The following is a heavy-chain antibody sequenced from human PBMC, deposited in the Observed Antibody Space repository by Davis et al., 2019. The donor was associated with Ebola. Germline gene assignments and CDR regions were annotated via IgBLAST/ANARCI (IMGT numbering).Heavy chain of an antibody. J-gene: IGHJ3*01. D-gene: IGHD2-8*01. CDR1: GGSISSSSYY. V-gene: IGHV4-39*06. CDR3: ARLSPYCTSGICYDAFDF. Sequence: SETLSLTCTVSGGSISSSSYYWGWIRQPPGKGLEWIGSIYYSGSTYYNPSLKSRVTISVDTANNRFPLSLNSVTAADTAVYYCARLSPYCTSGICYDAFDFWGQGTTVTVSS. CDR2: IYYSGST.